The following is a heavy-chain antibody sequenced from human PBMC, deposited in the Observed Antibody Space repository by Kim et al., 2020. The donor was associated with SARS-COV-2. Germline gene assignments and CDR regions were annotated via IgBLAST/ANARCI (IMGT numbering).Heavy chain of an antibody. CDR3: ARVDVTTVTTFDY. J-gene: IGHJ4*02. V-gene: IGHV4-59*13. D-gene: IGHD4-17*01. CDR2: IYYSGST. Sequence: SETLSLTCTVSGGSISSYYWSWIRQPPGKGLEWIGYIYYSGSTNYNPSLKSQVTISVDTSKNQCSLKLSSVTAADTAVYYCARVDVTTVTTFDYWGQGTLVTVSS. CDR1: GGSISSYY.